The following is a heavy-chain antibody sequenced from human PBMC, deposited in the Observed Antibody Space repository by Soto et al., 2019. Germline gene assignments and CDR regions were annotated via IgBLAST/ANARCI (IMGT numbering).Heavy chain of an antibody. D-gene: IGHD4-17*01. CDR2: ISYDGSNK. J-gene: IGHJ4*02. CDR1: GFTFSSYA. V-gene: IGHV3-30-3*01. Sequence: QVQLVESGGGVVQPGRSLRLSCAASGFTFSSYAMHWVRQAPGKGLEWVAVISYDGSNKYYADSVKGRFTISRDNSKNTLDLQMNSLRGEDTAVYYCARELCPTTVTTSCGYWGQGTLVTVSS. CDR3: ARELCPTTVTTSCGY.